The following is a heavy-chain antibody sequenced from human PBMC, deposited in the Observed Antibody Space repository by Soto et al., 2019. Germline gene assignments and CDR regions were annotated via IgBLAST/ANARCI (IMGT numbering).Heavy chain of an antibody. J-gene: IGHJ4*02. Sequence: GSLRLSCAASGFTFSNAWMSWVRQAPGKGLEWVGRIKSKTDGGTTDYAAPVKGRFTISRDDSKNTLYLQMNSLKTEDTAVYYCTTDRTMVRGVIPFDYWGQGTLVTVSS. D-gene: IGHD3-10*01. V-gene: IGHV3-15*01. CDR1: GFTFSNAW. CDR3: TTDRTMVRGVIPFDY. CDR2: IKSKTDGGTT.